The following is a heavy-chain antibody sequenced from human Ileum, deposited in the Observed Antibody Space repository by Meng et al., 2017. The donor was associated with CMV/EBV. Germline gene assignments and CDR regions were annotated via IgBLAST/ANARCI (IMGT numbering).Heavy chain of an antibody. CDR1: GFTVSNNY. V-gene: IGHV3-66*02. Sequence: GESLKISCAASGFTVSNNYMSWVRQAPGKGLEWVSVIYSGGGTFYADSMKGRFTISRDNSGNTLYLQMNNLRTEDTAVYYCARLPTGFPNWFDPWGQGTLVTVSS. J-gene: IGHJ5*02. D-gene: IGHD3-9*01. CDR3: ARLPTGFPNWFDP. CDR2: IYSGGGT.